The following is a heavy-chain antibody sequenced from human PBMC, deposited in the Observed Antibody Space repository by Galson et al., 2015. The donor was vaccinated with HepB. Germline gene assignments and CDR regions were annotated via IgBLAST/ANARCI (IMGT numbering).Heavy chain of an antibody. J-gene: IGHJ4*02. CDR1: GGSISSSNW. V-gene: IGHV4-4*02. Sequence: SETLSLTCAVSGGSISSSNWWSWVRQPPGKGLEWIGEIYHSGSTNYNPSLKSRVTISVDKSKNQFSLKLSSVTAAGTAVYYCARDTMVRGVTLDYWGQGTLVTVSS. CDR2: IYHSGST. CDR3: ARDTMVRGVTLDY. D-gene: IGHD3-10*01.